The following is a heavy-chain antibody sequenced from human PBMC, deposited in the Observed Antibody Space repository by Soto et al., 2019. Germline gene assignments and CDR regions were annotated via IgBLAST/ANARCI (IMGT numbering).Heavy chain of an antibody. J-gene: IGHJ4*02. V-gene: IGHV5-10-1*01. D-gene: IGHD7-27*01. CDR1: GFSFTSYW. CDR3: ARDTGDGTFDF. CDR2: IDPSDSST. Sequence: GESLKISCQGSGFSFTSYWITWVRQVPGRGLEWMARIDPSDSSTNYSPSFRGHVSISADRSINTAYLQWSSLKASDTAVYYCARDTGDGTFDFWGQGTLVTVSS.